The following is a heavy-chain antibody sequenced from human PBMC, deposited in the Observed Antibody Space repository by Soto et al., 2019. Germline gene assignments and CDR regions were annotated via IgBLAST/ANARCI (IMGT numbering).Heavy chain of an antibody. J-gene: IGHJ4*02. Sequence: SDTLALTSPVSGVSLSSLYWSWIRQPSGKGLEWIGRIYTSGTATFNPPLKSRVTMSLDTSKNQISLKLTSVTAADTAVYYCARHRNWKVDYWGQGALVPVSS. CDR2: IYTSGTA. D-gene: IGHD1-1*01. CDR1: GVSLSSLY. CDR3: ARHRNWKVDY. V-gene: IGHV4-4*07.